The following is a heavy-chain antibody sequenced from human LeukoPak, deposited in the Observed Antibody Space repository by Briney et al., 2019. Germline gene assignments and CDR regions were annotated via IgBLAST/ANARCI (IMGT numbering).Heavy chain of an antibody. Sequence: SETLSRTCTVSGGSISSHYWSWIRQPPGKGLEWIGYIYYRGSTNYNPSLKSRVTISVDTSKNQFSLKLSSVTAADTAVYYCAREAYSGSYTNWGQGTLVTVSS. J-gene: IGHJ4*02. V-gene: IGHV4-59*11. CDR3: AREAYSGSYTN. D-gene: IGHD1-26*01. CDR2: IYYRGST. CDR1: GGSISSHY.